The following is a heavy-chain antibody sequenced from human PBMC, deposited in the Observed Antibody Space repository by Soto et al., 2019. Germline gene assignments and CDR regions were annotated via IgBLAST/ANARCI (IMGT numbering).Heavy chain of an antibody. Sequence: NPAETLSLTCTVSGASVSSSYWSWIRQSPEKGLEWIGYVFYSGKTNYNPSLKSRVTISVDTSKNQFSLKLSSVTAADSAVYYCARGYYDTNGQSNTFDVWGQGTLVTVSS. V-gene: IGHV4-59*02. CDR2: VFYSGKT. D-gene: IGHD3-22*01. CDR3: ARGYYDTNGQSNTFDV. J-gene: IGHJ3*01. CDR1: GASVSSSY.